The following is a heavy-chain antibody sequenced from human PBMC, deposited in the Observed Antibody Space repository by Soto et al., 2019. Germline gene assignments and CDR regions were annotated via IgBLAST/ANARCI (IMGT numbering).Heavy chain of an antibody. J-gene: IGHJ5*01. CDR3: KRGGGTSSSYFWFDS. CDR2: VNYSGRP. V-gene: IGHV4-34*01. Sequence: PSETLSLTCGISGGSFGGHYWTWIRQPPEKGLEWIGEVNYSGRPNYNPSLQSRVTVSLDMTNNSFSLTLNSVTVADTAFYYCKRGGGTSSSYFWFDSWGQGTLVTVYS. CDR1: GGSFGGHY. D-gene: IGHD6-13*01.